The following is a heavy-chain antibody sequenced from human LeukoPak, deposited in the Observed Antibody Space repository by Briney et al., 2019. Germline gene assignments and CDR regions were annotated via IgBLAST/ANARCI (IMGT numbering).Heavy chain of an antibody. CDR1: GYTFTSYY. J-gene: IGHJ3*02. Sequence: ASVKVSCKASGYTFTSYYMHWVRQAPGQGLEWMGIINPSGGSTSYAQKFQGRVTMTRDTSTSTVYMELSSLRAEDTAFYYCARDMITFGGAIAYAFDIWGRGTMVTVSS. CDR2: INPSGGST. V-gene: IGHV1-46*01. D-gene: IGHD3-16*02. CDR3: ARDMITFGGAIAYAFDI.